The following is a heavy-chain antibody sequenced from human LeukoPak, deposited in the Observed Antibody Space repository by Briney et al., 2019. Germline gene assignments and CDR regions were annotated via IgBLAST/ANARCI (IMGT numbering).Heavy chain of an antibody. V-gene: IGHV3-15*01. Sequence: PGGAPRLSCGAPEINFSKARVSWGRPAPGEGVGWVGRIKSKTDGGTTDYAAPVKGRFTISRDDSKNTLYLQMNSLKTEDTAVYYCTTDSSSADYWGQGTLVTVSS. CDR2: IKSKTDGGTT. CDR3: TTDSSSADY. CDR1: EINFSKAR. J-gene: IGHJ4*02.